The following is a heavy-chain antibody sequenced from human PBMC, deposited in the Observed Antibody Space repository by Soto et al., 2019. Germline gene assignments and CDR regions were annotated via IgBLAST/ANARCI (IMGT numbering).Heavy chain of an antibody. V-gene: IGHV3-15*01. CDR1: GFTFSNAW. J-gene: IGHJ6*02. Sequence: EVQLVESGGGLVKPGWSLRLSCAASGFTFSNAWMSWVRQAPGKGLEWVGRIKSKTDGGTTDYAAPVKGRFTISRDDSKNTLYLQMNSLKTEDTAVYYCTTALRPGPSYYGMDVCGQGTTVTVSS. CDR2: IKSKTDGGTT. CDR3: TTALRPGPSYYGMDV. D-gene: IGHD2-2*01.